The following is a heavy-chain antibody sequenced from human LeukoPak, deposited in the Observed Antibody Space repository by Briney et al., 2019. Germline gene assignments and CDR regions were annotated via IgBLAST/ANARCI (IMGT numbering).Heavy chain of an antibody. CDR2: ISYDGSNK. CDR1: GFTFSSYG. V-gene: IGHV3-30*03. J-gene: IGHJ4*02. Sequence: PGRSLRLPCAASGFTFSSYGMHWVRQAPGKGLEWVAVISYDGSNKYYADSVKGRFTISRDNSKNTLYLQMNSLRAEDTAVYYCARYGPEVYYFDYWGQGTLVTVSS. CDR3: ARYGPEVYYFDY. D-gene: IGHD4-17*01.